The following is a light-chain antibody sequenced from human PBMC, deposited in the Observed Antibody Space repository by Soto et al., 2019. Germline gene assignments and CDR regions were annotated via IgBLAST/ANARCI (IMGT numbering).Light chain of an antibody. CDR2: YDS. Sequence: SYELTQPPSVSVAPGKTARITCGRNNIGSKSVHWYQQKPGQAPVLVIYYDSDRPSGIPERFSGSKSGNTATLTISRVEDGDEADYYCQVWDSSSDHRAVFGGGTQLTVL. CDR1: NIGSKS. V-gene: IGLV3-21*04. J-gene: IGLJ7*01. CDR3: QVWDSSSDHRAV.